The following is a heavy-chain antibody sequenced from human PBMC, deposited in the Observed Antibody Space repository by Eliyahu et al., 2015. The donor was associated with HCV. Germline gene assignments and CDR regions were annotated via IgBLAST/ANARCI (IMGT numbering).Heavy chain of an antibody. CDR1: GGSISSSSYY. CDR2: IHYSGST. D-gene: IGHD5-18*01. J-gene: IGHJ4*02. CDR3: ARDTYSYGYRPFFDY. V-gene: IGHV4-39*07. Sequence: QVQLQESGPGLVKPSETLSLTCTVSGGSISSSSYYWGWIRQPPGKGLEWIGSIHYSGSTYYNPSLKSRVTISLDTSKNQFSLKLNSVTAADTAVYYCARDTYSYGYRPFFDYWGQGTLVTVSS.